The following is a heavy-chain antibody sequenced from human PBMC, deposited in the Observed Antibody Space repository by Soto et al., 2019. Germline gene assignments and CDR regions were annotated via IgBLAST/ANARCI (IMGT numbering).Heavy chain of an antibody. D-gene: IGHD2-15*01. V-gene: IGHV1-69*01. J-gene: IGHJ4*02. Sequence: QVQLVQSGAEVKKPGSSVKVSCKASGGTFSSYAISWVRQAPGQGLEWMGGIIPIFGTANYAQKFQGRVTITSDESTSTAYMELSSLRSEDTAVYYCAREGELGYCSGGSCPVDYWGQGTLVNVSS. CDR3: AREGELGYCSGGSCPVDY. CDR1: GGTFSSYA. CDR2: IIPIFGTA.